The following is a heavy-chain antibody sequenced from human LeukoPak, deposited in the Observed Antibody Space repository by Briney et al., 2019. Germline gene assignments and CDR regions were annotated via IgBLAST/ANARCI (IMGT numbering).Heavy chain of an antibody. CDR3: ASGKAVAGPYYFDY. D-gene: IGHD6-19*01. Sequence: SVKISCKASGGSFSSHAISWVRQAPGQGLEWMGGILPIFGTANYAQKFQGRVTITADESTSTAYMELSSLRSEDTAVYYCASGKAVAGPYYFDYWGQGTLVTVSS. CDR2: ILPIFGTA. CDR1: GGSFSSHA. V-gene: IGHV1-69*13. J-gene: IGHJ4*02.